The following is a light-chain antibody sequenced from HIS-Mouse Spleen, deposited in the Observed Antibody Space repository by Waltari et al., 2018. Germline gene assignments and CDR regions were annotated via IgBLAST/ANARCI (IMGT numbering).Light chain of an antibody. CDR3: YSAADNNWV. CDR1: VLAKKY. V-gene: IGLV3-27*01. J-gene: IGLJ3*02. Sequence: SYELTQPSSVSVSPGQTARITCSGDVLAKKYARWFQQKPGQAPVLVIYKDSVRPSGIPDRFSGSSSGTTVTVTSSGAQVEDEADYYCYSAADNNWVFGGGTKLTVL. CDR2: KDS.